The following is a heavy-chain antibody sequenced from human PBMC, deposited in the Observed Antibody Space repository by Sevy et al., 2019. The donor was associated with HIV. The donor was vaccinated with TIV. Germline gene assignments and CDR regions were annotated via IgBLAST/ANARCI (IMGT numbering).Heavy chain of an antibody. J-gene: IGHJ3*01. CDR3: TTDWCTGTTWVRSFDL. CDR1: GFPFSDAW. CDR2: IKNENDGGTT. V-gene: IGHV3-15*01. D-gene: IGHD1-7*01. Sequence: GGSLRLSCAASGFPFSDAWMNWVRQAPGKGLEWVGLIKNENDGGTTDYAAPVKGRSTISRDDSKNTLYLQMSSLKTEDTAIYYFTTDWCTGTTWVRSFDLWGQGTMVTVSS.